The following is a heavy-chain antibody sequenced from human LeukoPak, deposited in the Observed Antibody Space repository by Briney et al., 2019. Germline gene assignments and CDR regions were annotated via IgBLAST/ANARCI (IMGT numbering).Heavy chain of an antibody. J-gene: IGHJ4*02. Sequence: SETLSLTCVVYGGSFNGYYWTWIRQPPGKGLEWIGEIDHSGSTSFNPSLKSRVSMSVDTSKNQFSLNLTSVTAADTAVYYCASSGGYSSSSFDYWGQGTLVTVSS. CDR2: IDHSGST. D-gene: IGHD6-6*01. CDR3: ASSGGYSSSSFDY. CDR1: GGSFNGYY. V-gene: IGHV4-34*01.